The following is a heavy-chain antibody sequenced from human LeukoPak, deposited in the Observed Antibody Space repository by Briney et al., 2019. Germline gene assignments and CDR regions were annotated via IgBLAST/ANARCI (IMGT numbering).Heavy chain of an antibody. D-gene: IGHD6-13*01. J-gene: IGHJ4*02. Sequence: SETLSLTCTVSGGSISSYYWSWIRQPPGKGLEWIGYIYYSGSTNYNPSLKSRATISVDTSKNQFSLKLSSVTAADTAVYYCARLDYSSSWIDYWGQGTLVTVSS. V-gene: IGHV4-59*08. CDR1: GGSISSYY. CDR2: IYYSGST. CDR3: ARLDYSSSWIDY.